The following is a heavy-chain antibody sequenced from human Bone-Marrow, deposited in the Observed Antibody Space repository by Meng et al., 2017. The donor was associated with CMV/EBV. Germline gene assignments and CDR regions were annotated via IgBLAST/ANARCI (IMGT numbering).Heavy chain of an antibody. D-gene: IGHD2-8*01. CDR3: ARVDVLMVYAQYYYYYGMDV. Sequence: ASVKVSCKASGYTFTSYGISWVRQATGQGLEWMGWMNPNSGNTGYAQKFQGRVTITRNTSISTAYMELRSLRSDDTAVYYCARVDVLMVYAQYYYYYGMDVWGQGTTVTVSS. V-gene: IGHV1-8*03. CDR1: GYTFTSYG. J-gene: IGHJ6*02. CDR2: MNPNSGNT.